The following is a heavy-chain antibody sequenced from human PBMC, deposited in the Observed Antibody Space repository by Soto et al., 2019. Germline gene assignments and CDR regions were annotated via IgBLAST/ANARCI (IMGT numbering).Heavy chain of an antibody. Sequence: QVQLVESGGGVVQPGRSLRLSCAASGFTFSGLGMHWVRQAPGKGLEWVAVIRYDGSNIYYADAVKGRFTISRDNSKDTLYLQMNSLRADYTAVYYCERDGVGHTAFFGYFDYWGQGTLVTVSS. CDR2: IRYDGSNI. D-gene: IGHD1-26*01. CDR3: ERDGVGHTAFFGYFDY. J-gene: IGHJ4*02. CDR1: GFTFSGLG. V-gene: IGHV3-33*01.